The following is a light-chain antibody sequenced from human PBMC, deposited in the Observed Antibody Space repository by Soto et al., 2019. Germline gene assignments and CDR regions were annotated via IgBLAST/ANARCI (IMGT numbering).Light chain of an antibody. CDR1: QSVSSSY. V-gene: IGKV3-20*01. CDR2: GAS. J-gene: IGKJ1*01. Sequence: EIGLSLSPGTLSLYPGERATLSCRASQSVSSSYLAWYQQKPGQAPRLLIYGASSRATGIPDRFSGSGSGTDFTLTISRLEPEDFAVNYCQQYGSSPRTFGQGTMVDIK. CDR3: QQYGSSPRT.